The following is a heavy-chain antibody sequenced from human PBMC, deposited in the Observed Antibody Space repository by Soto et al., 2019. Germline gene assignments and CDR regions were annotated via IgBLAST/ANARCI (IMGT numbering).Heavy chain of an antibody. CDR2: INHSGST. Sequence: PSETLSLTCAVYGGSFSGYYWSWVRQPPWKGLEWIGEINHSGSTNYNPSLKSRVTISVDTSKNQFSLKLSSVTAADTAVYYCARGPIAARPHYWGQGTLVTVSS. J-gene: IGHJ4*02. D-gene: IGHD6-6*01. CDR1: GGSFSGYY. CDR3: ARGPIAARPHY. V-gene: IGHV4-34*01.